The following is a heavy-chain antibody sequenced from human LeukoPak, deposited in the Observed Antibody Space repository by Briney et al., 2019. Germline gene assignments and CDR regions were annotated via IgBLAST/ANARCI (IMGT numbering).Heavy chain of an antibody. CDR1: GYTFTSYY. D-gene: IGHD2-2*01. J-gene: IGHJ4*02. CDR2: INPSGGST. Sequence: ASVKVSCKASGYTFTSYYMHWVRQAPGQGLEWMGIINPSGGSTSYAQKFQGRVTMTRDTSTSAVYMELSSLRSEDTAVYYCATRGVVVPAAVDYWGQGTLVTVSS. V-gene: IGHV1-46*01. CDR3: ATRGVVVPAAVDY.